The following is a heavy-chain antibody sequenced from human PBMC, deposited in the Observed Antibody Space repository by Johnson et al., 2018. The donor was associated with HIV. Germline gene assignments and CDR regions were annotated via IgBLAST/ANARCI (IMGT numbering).Heavy chain of an antibody. J-gene: IGHJ3*02. CDR2: IKWNGGST. CDR1: GFTFDDYG. D-gene: IGHD3-22*01. V-gene: IGHV3-20*04. Sequence: EQLVESGGGVVRPGGSLRLSCTASGFTFDDYGMSWVRQAPGKGLEWVSGIKWNGGSTGYGDSVKGRFTISRDNAKNSLYLQMNSLRAEDTALYYCAKPYYYDSSDAFDIWGQGTMVTVSS. CDR3: AKPYYYDSSDAFDI.